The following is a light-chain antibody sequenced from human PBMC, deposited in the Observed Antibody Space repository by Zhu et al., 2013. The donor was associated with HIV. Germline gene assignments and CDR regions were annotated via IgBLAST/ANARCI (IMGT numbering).Light chain of an antibody. CDR3: QQTYSTPHT. Sequence: MTQSPSTLSVSPGERATLSCRASQSVSSNLAWYQQKPGRAPRLLIYGASTRATGIPARFSGSGSGTEFTLTISSLQPEDFATYYCQQTYSTPHTFGGGTKVELK. V-gene: IGKV3-15*01. CDR1: QSVSSN. CDR2: GAS. J-gene: IGKJ4*01.